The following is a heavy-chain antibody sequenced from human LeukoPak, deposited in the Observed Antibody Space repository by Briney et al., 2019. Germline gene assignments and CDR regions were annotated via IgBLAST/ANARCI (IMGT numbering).Heavy chain of an antibody. V-gene: IGHV3-48*04. CDR1: GFTFSSYS. D-gene: IGHD6-19*01. CDR3: AREIDIAVLGNWFDP. J-gene: IGHJ5*02. Sequence: TGGSLRLSCAASGFTFSSYSMNWVRQAPGKGLEWVSYISSSSSTIYYADSVKGRFTISRDNAKNSLYLQMNSLRAEDTAVYYCAREIDIAVLGNWFDPWGQGTLVTVSS. CDR2: ISSSSSTI.